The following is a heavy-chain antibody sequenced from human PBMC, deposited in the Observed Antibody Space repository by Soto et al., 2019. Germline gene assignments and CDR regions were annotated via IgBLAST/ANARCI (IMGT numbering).Heavy chain of an antibody. CDR2: IKQDGSEK. D-gene: IGHD3-3*01. V-gene: IGHV3-7*05. CDR3: ARNRYYDFWSGMDY. CDR1: GFTFSSYW. J-gene: IGHJ4*02. Sequence: EVQLVESGGGLVQPGGSLRLSCAASGFTFSSYWMSWVRQAPGKGLEWVANIKQDGSEKYYVDSVKGRFTISRDNAKNSLYLQMNSLRAEDTAVYYCARNRYYDFWSGMDYCGQGTLVTVSS.